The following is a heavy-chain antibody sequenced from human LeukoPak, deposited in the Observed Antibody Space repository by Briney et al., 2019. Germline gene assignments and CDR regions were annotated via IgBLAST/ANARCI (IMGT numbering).Heavy chain of an antibody. Sequence: SETLSLTCTVSGYSISSGYYWVWIRQTPGKGLEWIGSIYRSGSTNYNPSLKSRVTISVDTSKNQFSLKVSSVTAADTALYYCARGDCSSTICYSPMDVWGKGTTVTVSP. CDR1: GYSISSGYY. CDR2: IYRSGST. V-gene: IGHV4-38-2*02. J-gene: IGHJ6*04. D-gene: IGHD2-2*01. CDR3: ARGDCSSTICYSPMDV.